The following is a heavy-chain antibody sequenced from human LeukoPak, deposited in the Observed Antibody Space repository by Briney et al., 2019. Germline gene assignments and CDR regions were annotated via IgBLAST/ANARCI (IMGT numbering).Heavy chain of an antibody. CDR2: IYYSGST. Sequence: SQTLTLTCTVSGGSISSGGYYWSWIRQHPGKGLEWIGYIYYSGSTYYNPSLKSRVTVSVDTSENQFSLKLSSVTAADTAVYYCARATYYYDSSGHDRGQGTLVTVSS. J-gene: IGHJ4*02. CDR3: ARATYYYDSSGHD. D-gene: IGHD3-22*01. CDR1: GGSISSGGYY. V-gene: IGHV4-31*03.